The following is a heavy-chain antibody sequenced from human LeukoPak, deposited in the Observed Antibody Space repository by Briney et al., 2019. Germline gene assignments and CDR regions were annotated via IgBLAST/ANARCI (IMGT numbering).Heavy chain of an antibody. J-gene: IGHJ4*02. Sequence: ASVKVSCKASGGTFSSYAISWVRQAPEQGLEWMGRIIPILGIANYAQKFQGRVTNTADKSTSTAYMELSSLRSEDTAVYYCARVITEGLTYWGQGTLVTVSS. CDR3: ARVITEGLTY. D-gene: IGHD3-10*01. CDR2: IIPILGIA. V-gene: IGHV1-69*04. CDR1: GGTFSSYA.